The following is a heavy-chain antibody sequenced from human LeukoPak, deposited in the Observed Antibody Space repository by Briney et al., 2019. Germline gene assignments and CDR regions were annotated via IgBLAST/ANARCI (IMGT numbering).Heavy chain of an antibody. V-gene: IGHV3-7*01. D-gene: IGHD2-2*01. J-gene: IGHJ5*02. CDR1: GFTFSSYW. CDR3: ARDLYEDIVVVPAGFSP. Sequence: GGSLRLSCAASGFTFSSYWMSWVRQDPGKGLEWVANIKQDGSEKYYVDSVKGRFTISRDNDKNSLYLQMNSLRAEDTAVYYCARDLYEDIVVVPAGFSPWGQGALVTVSS. CDR2: IKQDGSEK.